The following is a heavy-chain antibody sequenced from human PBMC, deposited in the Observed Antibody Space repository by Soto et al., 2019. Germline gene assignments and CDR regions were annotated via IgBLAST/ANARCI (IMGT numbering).Heavy chain of an antibody. D-gene: IGHD2-8*02. CDR2: ISYDGSNK. CDR1: GFTFSSHA. J-gene: IGHJ4*02. V-gene: IGHV3-30-3*01. CDR3: ARVEAGGLDY. Sequence: QVELVESGGGVVQPGRSLRLSCAASGFTFSSHAMHWVRQAPGKGLEWVAVISYDGSNKYYADSVKGRFTISRDNSKNTLYLQMNSLRAEDTAVYYCARVEAGGLDYWGQGTLVTVSS.